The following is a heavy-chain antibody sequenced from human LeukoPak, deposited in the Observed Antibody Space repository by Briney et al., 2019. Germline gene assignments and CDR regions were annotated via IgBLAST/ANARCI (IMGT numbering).Heavy chain of an antibody. Sequence: PSETLSLTCNVSGGSISSSDYYWGWLRQPPGKGLEWIATVYYSGNTYYHPSLNSRVTISVDRSKNQFSLRLTSVTAADTAVYYCARVAQGYVSWNGYYYYHYMDVWGKGTTVTISS. V-gene: IGHV4-39*07. D-gene: IGHD5-12*01. CDR3: ARVAQGYVSWNGYYYYHYMDV. J-gene: IGHJ6*03. CDR1: GGSISSSDYY. CDR2: VYYSGNT.